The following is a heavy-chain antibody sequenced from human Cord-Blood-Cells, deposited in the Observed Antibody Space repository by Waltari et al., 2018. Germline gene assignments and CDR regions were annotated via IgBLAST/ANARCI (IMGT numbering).Heavy chain of an antibody. CDR3: ARDRGCTGGVCFAFDI. CDR2: INSDGSST. V-gene: IGHV3-74*01. J-gene: IGHJ3*02. D-gene: IGHD2-8*02. Sequence: EVQLVESGGGLVQPGGSLRPSCAASRLTFSAYWLPWVRQAPGKGLVWVSRINSDGSSTSYADSVKGRFTISRDNAKNTLYLQMNSLRAEDTAVYYCARDRGCTGGVCFAFDIWGQGTMVTVSS. CDR1: RLTFSAYW.